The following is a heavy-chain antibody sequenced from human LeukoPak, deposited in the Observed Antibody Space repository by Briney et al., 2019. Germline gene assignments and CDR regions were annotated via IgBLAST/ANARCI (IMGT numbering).Heavy chain of an antibody. CDR2: INHSGST. J-gene: IGHJ4*02. CDR3: ARGKDDYVWGSHPRDFDY. Sequence: SETLSLTCAVYGGSFSGYYWSWIRQPPGKGREWIGEINHSGSTNYNPSLKSRVTISVDTSKNQFSLKLSSVTAADTAVYYCARGKDDYVWGSHPRDFDYWGQGTLVTVSS. CDR1: GGSFSGYY. D-gene: IGHD3-16*01. V-gene: IGHV4-34*01.